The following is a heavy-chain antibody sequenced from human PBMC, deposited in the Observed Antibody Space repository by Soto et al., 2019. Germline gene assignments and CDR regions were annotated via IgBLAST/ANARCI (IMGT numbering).Heavy chain of an antibody. J-gene: IGHJ6*02. CDR2: ISYGGSNK. CDR3: AKAPYQPLFRRYYYYGMDV. Sequence: GGSLRLSCAASGFTFSSYGMHWVRQAPGKGLEWVAVISYGGSNKYYADSVKGRFTISRDNSKNTLYLQMNSLRAEDTAVYYCAKAPYQPLFRRYYYYGMDVWGQGTTVTVSS. D-gene: IGHD2-2*01. V-gene: IGHV3-30*18. CDR1: GFTFSSYG.